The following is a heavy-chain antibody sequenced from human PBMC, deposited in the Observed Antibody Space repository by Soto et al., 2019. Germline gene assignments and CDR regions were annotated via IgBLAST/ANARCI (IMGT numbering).Heavy chain of an antibody. V-gene: IGHV1-18*01. CDR1: GYTFTSYG. CDR3: ATGGLDSGGWQRIEY. Sequence: QVQLVQSGAEVKKPGASVKVSCKASGYTFTSYGISWVRQAPGQGLEWMGWISAYNGNTNSAQKLQGRVTMTTATAPRPAYMELRSLRSDDTAVYYWATGGLDSGGWQRIEYWGQGTLVTVS. J-gene: IGHJ4*02. CDR2: ISAYNGNT. D-gene: IGHD6-19*01.